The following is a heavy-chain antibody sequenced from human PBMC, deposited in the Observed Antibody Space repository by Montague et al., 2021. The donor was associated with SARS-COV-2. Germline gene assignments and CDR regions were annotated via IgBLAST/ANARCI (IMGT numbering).Heavy chain of an antibody. CDR2: FYYSGGS. CDR1: GASISTGSDY. V-gene: IGHV4-61*03. J-gene: IGHJ5*02. Sequence: SETLSLTCTVYGASISTGSDYWTWIRQRPGRGLEWIGNFYYSGGSTYNPSLKSRVTISAATSKNLFSLTLKSVTASDTAVYYCARDRGDIYGGNSAWFDPWGQGHLVTVSS. D-gene: IGHD4-23*01. CDR3: ARDRGDIYGGNSAWFDP.